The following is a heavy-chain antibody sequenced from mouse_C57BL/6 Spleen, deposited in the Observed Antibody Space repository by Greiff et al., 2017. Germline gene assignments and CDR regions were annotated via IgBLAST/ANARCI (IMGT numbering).Heavy chain of an antibody. V-gene: IGHV1-55*01. CDR3: ASGDGYPPYAMDY. CDR1: GYTFTSYW. Sequence: QVQLQQPGAELVKPGASVKMSCKASGYTFTSYWITWVKQRPGQGLEWIGDIYPGSGSTTYNEKFQSKATLTVAPSSSTAYMQLSSLTSEDSAVYYCASGDGYPPYAMDYWGQGTSVTVSS. CDR2: IYPGSGST. J-gene: IGHJ4*01. D-gene: IGHD2-3*01.